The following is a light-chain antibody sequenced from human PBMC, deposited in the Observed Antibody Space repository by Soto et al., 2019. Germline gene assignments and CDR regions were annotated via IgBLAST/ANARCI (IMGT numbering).Light chain of an antibody. V-gene: IGKV3-20*01. Sequence: EIVLTQSPGTLSLSPGERATLSCRASQSVSSSYLAWYHQKPGQAPRLLIYGGSSRATGIPERFSGSGSGTDFTLTISRLEPEDFAVYYWQLYGISPPYTFGQGTKLEIK. J-gene: IGKJ2*01. CDR1: QSVSSSY. CDR3: QLYGISPPYT. CDR2: GGS.